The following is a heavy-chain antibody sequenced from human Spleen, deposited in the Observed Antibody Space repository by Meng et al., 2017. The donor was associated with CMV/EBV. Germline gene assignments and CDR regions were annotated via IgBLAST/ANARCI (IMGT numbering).Heavy chain of an antibody. V-gene: IGHV3-7*01. D-gene: IGHD4/OR15-4a*01. CDR2: INQDGSQK. J-gene: IGHJ4*02. Sequence: ETLSLTCAVYGGSFSGYYWSWIRQPPGKGLEWVANINQDGSQKNYVDSVKGRFTISRDNAKNSLYLQMNSLRAEDTAVYYCARANNFDYWGQGTLVTVSS. CDR3: ARANNFDY. CDR1: GGSFSGYY.